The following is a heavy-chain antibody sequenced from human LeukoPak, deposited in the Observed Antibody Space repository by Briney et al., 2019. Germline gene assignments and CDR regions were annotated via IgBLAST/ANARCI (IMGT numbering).Heavy chain of an antibody. Sequence: SQTLSLTCTVSGGSISSGSYYWSWIRQPAGKGLEWIGHIYTSGSTNYNPSLKSRVTISVDTSKNQFFLKLSSVTAADTAVYYCAGAKWELPNTWFDPWGQGTLVTVSS. CDR1: GGSISSGSYY. V-gene: IGHV4-61*09. J-gene: IGHJ5*02. CDR3: AGAKWELPNTWFDP. D-gene: IGHD1-26*01. CDR2: IYTSGST.